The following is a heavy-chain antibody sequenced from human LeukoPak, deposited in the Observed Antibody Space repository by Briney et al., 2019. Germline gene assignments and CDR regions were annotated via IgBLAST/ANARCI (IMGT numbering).Heavy chain of an antibody. J-gene: IGHJ5*02. V-gene: IGHV4-4*02. CDR1: GGSISSSNW. CDR2: IYHSGST. Sequence: SGTLSLTCAVSGGSISSSNWWSWVRQPPGKGLEWIGEIYHSGSTNYNPSLKSRVTISVDKSKNQFSLKLSSVTAADTAVYYCASTWREPLGVIWFDPWGQGTLVTVSS. D-gene: IGHD1-26*01. CDR3: ASTWREPLGVIWFDP.